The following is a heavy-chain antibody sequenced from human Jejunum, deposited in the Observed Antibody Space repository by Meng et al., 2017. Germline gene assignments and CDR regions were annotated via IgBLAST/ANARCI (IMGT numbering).Heavy chain of an antibody. D-gene: IGHD6-13*01. CDR2: IKEDGSEK. CDR1: GFPFSNYW. V-gene: IGHV3-7*01. J-gene: IGHJ6*02. CDR3: ARGMQQMPPRQYYYALDV. Sequence: GESLKISCEASGFPFSNYWMNWVRQAPGKGVEWVANIKEDGSEKYYGDSVKGRFTISRDNAKKSLDLQMKSLRGEETALYYCARGMQQMPPRQYYYALDVWGRGTTVTVSS.